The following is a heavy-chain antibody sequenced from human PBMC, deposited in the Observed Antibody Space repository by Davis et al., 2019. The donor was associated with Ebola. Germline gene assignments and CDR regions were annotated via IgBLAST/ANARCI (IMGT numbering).Heavy chain of an antibody. J-gene: IGHJ5*02. Sequence: AASVKVSRMASRYTFTSYAMNWVRQAPGQGLEWMGWINTNTGNPTYAQGFTGRFVFSLDTSVSTAYLQISSLKAEDTAVYYCARDTTITMVRGVIHWFDPWGQGTLVTVSS. CDR1: RYTFTSYA. V-gene: IGHV7-4-1*02. CDR2: INTNTGNP. D-gene: IGHD3-10*01. CDR3: ARDTTITMVRGVIHWFDP.